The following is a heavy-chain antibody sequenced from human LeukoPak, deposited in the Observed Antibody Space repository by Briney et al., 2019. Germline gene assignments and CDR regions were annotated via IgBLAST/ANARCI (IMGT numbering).Heavy chain of an antibody. Sequence: GGSLRLSCAASGFTFSSYSMNWVRQAPGKGLEWVSSISSSSSYIYYADSVKGRFTISRDNSKNTLYLQMNSLRAEDTAVYYCAKEDYYDNSGVDYWGQGTLVTVSS. V-gene: IGHV3-21*04. CDR3: AKEDYYDNSGVDY. D-gene: IGHD3-22*01. J-gene: IGHJ4*02. CDR1: GFTFSSYS. CDR2: ISSSSSYI.